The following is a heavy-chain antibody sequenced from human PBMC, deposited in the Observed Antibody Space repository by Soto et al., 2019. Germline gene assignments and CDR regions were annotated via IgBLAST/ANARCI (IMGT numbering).Heavy chain of an antibody. Sequence: EVQLVESGGGLVQPGGSLRLSCAASGFTFSSYSMNWVRQAPGKGLEWVSYISSSSSTIYYADSVKCRFTISRDNAKNPLYLQMNSLRAEDTAVYYCARDSGYSYGPLDYWGQGTLVTVSS. CDR2: ISSSSSTI. V-gene: IGHV3-48*01. J-gene: IGHJ4*02. D-gene: IGHD5-18*01. CDR1: GFTFSSYS. CDR3: ARDSGYSYGPLDY.